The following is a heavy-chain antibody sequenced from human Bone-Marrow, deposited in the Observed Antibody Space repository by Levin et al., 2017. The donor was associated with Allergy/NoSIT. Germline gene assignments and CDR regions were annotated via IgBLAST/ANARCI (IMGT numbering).Heavy chain of an antibody. D-gene: IGHD1-26*01. J-gene: IGHJ5*02. Sequence: GGSLRLSCEASGINLNSHIVHWVRQPPGKGLEWLAVISNDGVKKYSDSMKGRLTISRDKSNNTVNLQMDSQRVEDTAVYFCARGRGYSGSFSNWLDPWGQGTLVTVSS. CDR1: GINLNSHI. V-gene: IGHV3-30*03. CDR3: ARGRGYSGSFSNWLDP. CDR2: ISNDGVKK.